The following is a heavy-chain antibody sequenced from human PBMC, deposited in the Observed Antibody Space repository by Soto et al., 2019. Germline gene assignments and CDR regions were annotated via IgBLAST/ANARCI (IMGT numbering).Heavy chain of an antibody. Sequence: QVQLVQSGAEVKKAGASVKVSCKASGYTFTSYAMHWVRQAPGQRLEWMGWINAGNGNTKYSQKFQGRVTITRDTSASTAYMELSSLRSEDTAVYYCARWSSSSLDYWGQGTLVTVSS. D-gene: IGHD6-6*01. CDR2: INAGNGNT. V-gene: IGHV1-3*01. CDR3: ARWSSSSLDY. J-gene: IGHJ4*02. CDR1: GYTFTSYA.